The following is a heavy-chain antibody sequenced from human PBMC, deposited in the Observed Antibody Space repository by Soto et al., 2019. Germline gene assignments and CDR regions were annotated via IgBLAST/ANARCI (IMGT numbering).Heavy chain of an antibody. CDR3: ARDGDPGYSFWSGPLGGGRFDP. V-gene: IGHV1-69*12. J-gene: IGHJ5*02. CDR2: IVPLFGTA. D-gene: IGHD3-3*01. CDR1: GATFGNTA. Sequence: QVQLVQSGAEVKEPGSSVNVSCKTSGATFGNTAVTWVRQAPGQSLEGIGGIVPLFGTANYAQKFRGRVTITADESTSTAYMELSSLRTDDTAVYYCARDGDPGYSFWSGPLGGGRFDPWGQGTLVTVSS.